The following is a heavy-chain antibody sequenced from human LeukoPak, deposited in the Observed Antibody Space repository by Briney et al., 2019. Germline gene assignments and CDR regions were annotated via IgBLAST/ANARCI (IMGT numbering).Heavy chain of an antibody. Sequence: ASVKVSCQASGYTFTSFYLHCVRQAPGQGLEWMGIINPSGGSTTYAQKFQGRVTMTRDTSTSTVYMELSSLRSEDTAFYYCARGGIAASGASDIWGEGTMVTVSS. CDR2: INPSGGST. CDR1: GYTFTSFY. D-gene: IGHD6-13*01. J-gene: IGHJ3*02. V-gene: IGHV1-46*01. CDR3: ARGGIAASGASDI.